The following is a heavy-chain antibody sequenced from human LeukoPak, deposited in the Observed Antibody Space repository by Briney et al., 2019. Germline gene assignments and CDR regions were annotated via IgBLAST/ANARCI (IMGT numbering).Heavy chain of an antibody. Sequence: GGSLRLSCAASGFTFDDHGMSWVRQPPGKGLEWVAGISSSGSHIYSVDSVKGRFAISRVNAKNSLYLQMNSLRAEDTALYYCARGCFGELLFDHWGQGTLVTVPS. CDR1: GFTFDDHG. CDR2: ISSSGSHI. D-gene: IGHD3-10*01. J-gene: IGHJ4*02. CDR3: ARGCFGELLFDH. V-gene: IGHV3-20*04.